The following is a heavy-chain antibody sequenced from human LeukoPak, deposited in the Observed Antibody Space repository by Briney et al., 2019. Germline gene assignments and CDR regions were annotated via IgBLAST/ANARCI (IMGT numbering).Heavy chain of an antibody. Sequence: SETLSLTCTVSGDSISNHNYFWGWIRQPPGKGLEWIGSIHYIGSTYFNLSLKSRVTVSVDTSKNHFSLKLSSVTAADTGVYYCATSVYSSGWHPFFDYWGQGALVIVSS. CDR1: GDSISNHNYF. CDR3: ATSVYSSGWHPFFDY. CDR2: IHYIGST. V-gene: IGHV4-39*02. J-gene: IGHJ4*02. D-gene: IGHD6-19*01.